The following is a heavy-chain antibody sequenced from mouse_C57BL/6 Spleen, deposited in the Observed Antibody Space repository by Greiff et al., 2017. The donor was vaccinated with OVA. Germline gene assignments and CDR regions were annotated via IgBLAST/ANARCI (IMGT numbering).Heavy chain of an antibody. CDR3: ARHDYDRFAY. D-gene: IGHD2-4*01. CDR1: GYTFTSYW. V-gene: IGHV1-50*01. Sequence: QVQLKQPGAELVKPGASVKLSCKASGYTFTSYWMQWVKQRPGQGLEWIGEIDPSDSYTNYNQKFKGKATLTVDPSSSTAYMQLSSLTSEDSAVYYCARHDYDRFAYWGQGTLVTVSA. CDR2: IDPSDSYT. J-gene: IGHJ3*01.